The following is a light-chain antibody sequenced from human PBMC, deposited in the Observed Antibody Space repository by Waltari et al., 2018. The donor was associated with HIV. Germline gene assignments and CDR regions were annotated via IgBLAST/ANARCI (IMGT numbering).Light chain of an antibody. V-gene: IGLV3-25*03. J-gene: IGLJ1*01. CDR3: QSADSTGAYPDV. CDR2: KDN. Sequence: SYELTQPPSVSVSPGQTARITCSGAALPKHYAYWYQQKRGRAPFLVIYKDNERPSGIPERFSGSSSGTTVTLTISGVHTEDEADYYCQSADSTGAYPDVFGTGTKVTVL. CDR1: ALPKHY.